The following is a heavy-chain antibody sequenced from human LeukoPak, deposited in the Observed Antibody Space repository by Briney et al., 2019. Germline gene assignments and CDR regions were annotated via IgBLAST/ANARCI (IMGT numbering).Heavy chain of an antibody. V-gene: IGHV3-15*01. D-gene: IGHD5-18*01. CDR2: IKSKTNGGTT. Sequence: KPGGSLRLSCAASGFTFSSYAMSWVRQAPGKGLEWVGRIKSKTNGGTTDYAAPVKGRFTISRDDSKNTPYLQMNSLKTEDTAVYYCTTDRNHYGYSYGRPDFDYWGQGTLVTVSS. CDR3: TTDRNHYGYSYGRPDFDY. J-gene: IGHJ4*02. CDR1: GFTFSSYA.